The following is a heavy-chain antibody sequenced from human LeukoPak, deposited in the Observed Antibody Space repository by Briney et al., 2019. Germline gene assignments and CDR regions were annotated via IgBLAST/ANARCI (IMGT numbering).Heavy chain of an antibody. CDR3: ARVEAMVRGSYYYYYMDV. CDR2: ISSSSSYI. Sequence: GGSLRLSCAASGFTFSSYSMNWVRQAPGKGLEWVSSISSSSSYIYYADSVKGRFTISRDNAKNSLYLQMNSLRAEDTAVYYCARVEAMVRGSYYYYYMDVWGKGTTVTVSS. CDR1: GFTFSSYS. V-gene: IGHV3-21*01. D-gene: IGHD3-10*01. J-gene: IGHJ6*03.